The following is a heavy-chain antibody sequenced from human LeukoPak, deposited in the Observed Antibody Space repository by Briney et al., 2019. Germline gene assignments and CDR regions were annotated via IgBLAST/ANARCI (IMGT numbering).Heavy chain of an antibody. Sequence: ASVKVSCKASGYTFTSYAMHWVRQAPGQRLEWMGWINAGNGNTKYSQKFQGRVTITRDTSASTAYMELSSLRSEDTAVYYCARESRYYYGSGDLNWFDPWGQGTLVTVSS. J-gene: IGHJ5*02. CDR1: GYTFTSYA. CDR2: INAGNGNT. D-gene: IGHD3-10*01. CDR3: ARESRYYYGSGDLNWFDP. V-gene: IGHV1-3*01.